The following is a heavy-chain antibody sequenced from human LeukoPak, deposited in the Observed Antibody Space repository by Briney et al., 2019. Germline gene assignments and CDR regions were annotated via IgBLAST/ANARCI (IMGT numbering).Heavy chain of an antibody. CDR1: GGAISSQY. Sequence: KPSETLSLTCTVSGGAISSQYWSWIRQPAGKGLEYIGRVYPSGSTNDNPSLKGRVTMSIDTSKNQFSLRLNSVTAADSAVYYCAREYCSTTICYPSGGYYDSWGQGTLVTVSS. CDR2: VYPSGST. V-gene: IGHV4-4*07. J-gene: IGHJ4*02. D-gene: IGHD2-2*01. CDR3: AREYCSTTICYPSGGYYDS.